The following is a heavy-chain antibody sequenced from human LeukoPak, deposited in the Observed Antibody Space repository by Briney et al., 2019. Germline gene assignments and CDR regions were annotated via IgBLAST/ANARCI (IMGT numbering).Heavy chain of an antibody. J-gene: IGHJ5*02. CDR3: ARDGDYGDYGATGWFDP. Sequence: SETLSLTCTVSGGSISSSSYYWGWIRQPPGKGLEWIGSIYYSGSTYYNPSLKSRVTISVDTSKNQFSLKLSSVTAADTAVYYCARDGDYGDYGATGWFDPWGQGTLVTVSS. CDR2: IYYSGST. V-gene: IGHV4-39*07. D-gene: IGHD4-17*01. CDR1: GGSISSSSYY.